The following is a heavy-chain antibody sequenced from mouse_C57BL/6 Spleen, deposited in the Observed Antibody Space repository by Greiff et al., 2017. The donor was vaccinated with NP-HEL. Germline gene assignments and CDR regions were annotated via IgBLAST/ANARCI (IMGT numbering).Heavy chain of an antibody. CDR1: GFSLSTSGMG. CDR3: AREGFHYYGSYAMDY. Sequence: QVTLKESGPGILQSSQTLSLTCSFSGFSLSTSGMGVSWIRQPSGKGLEWLAHIYWDDDKRYNPSLKSRLTISKDTSRNQVFLKITSVDTADTATYYCAREGFHYYGSYAMDYWGQGTSVTVSS. CDR2: IYWDDDK. J-gene: IGHJ4*01. D-gene: IGHD1-1*01. V-gene: IGHV8-12*01.